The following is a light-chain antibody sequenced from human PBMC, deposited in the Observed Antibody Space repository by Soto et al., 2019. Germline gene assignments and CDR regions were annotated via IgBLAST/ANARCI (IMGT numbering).Light chain of an antibody. CDR2: DTG. CDR3: LISYGGTYV. J-gene: IGLJ1*01. Sequence: QTVVTQEPSLTVSPGGTVTLTCASSTGPVSRGYYPNWFQQKPGQAPRALIYDTGIKHSWTPGRFSGSLLVGKAVLTLSGAQPEDEAEYYCLISYGGTYVVGPGTKLSVL. CDR1: TGPVSRGYY. V-gene: IGLV7-43*01.